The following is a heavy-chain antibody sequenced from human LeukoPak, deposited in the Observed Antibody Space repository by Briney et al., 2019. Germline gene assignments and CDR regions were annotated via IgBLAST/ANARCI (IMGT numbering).Heavy chain of an antibody. CDR3: AADGGGLSSVVTPRSSPFDY. Sequence: ASVKVSCKVSGYTLNELSMHWVRQAPGKGLEWMGGFDPADGETVYAHRFQGRLTMTEDTSTNTGYMELTSLRSEDTAVYYCAADGGGLSSVVTPRSSPFDYWAREPWSPSPQ. J-gene: IGHJ4*02. CDR2: FDPADGET. D-gene: IGHD4-23*01. V-gene: IGHV1-24*01. CDR1: GYTLNELS.